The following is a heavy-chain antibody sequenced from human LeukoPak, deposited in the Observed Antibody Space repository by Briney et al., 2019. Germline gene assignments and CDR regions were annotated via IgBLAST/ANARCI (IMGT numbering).Heavy chain of an antibody. J-gene: IGHJ4*02. V-gene: IGHV1-69*05. D-gene: IGHD6-19*01. Sequence: ASVKVSCKASGGTFSIYAISWVRQAPGQGLEWMGRIIPIFGTANYAQKFQGRVTITTDESTSTAYMELSSLRSEDTAVYYCARDGIAVAGTGDYWGQGTLVTVSS. CDR1: GGTFSIYA. CDR2: IIPIFGTA. CDR3: ARDGIAVAGTGDY.